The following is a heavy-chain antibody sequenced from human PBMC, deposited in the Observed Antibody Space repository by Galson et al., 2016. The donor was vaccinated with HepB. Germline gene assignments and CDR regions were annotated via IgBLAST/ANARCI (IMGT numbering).Heavy chain of an antibody. J-gene: IGHJ4*02. V-gene: IGHV4-39*01. CDR3: ARLYVMTTVVN. Sequence: SETLSLTCTVSGGSISSSSYYWGWIRQPPGKGLEWIGSIYYTGDTNTHSSLRTRVTTSVDTSKNQFSLKLSSVTAADTAVYYCARLYVMTTVVNWGQGILVTVSS. CDR1: GGSISSSSYY. CDR2: IYYTGDT. D-gene: IGHD4-23*01.